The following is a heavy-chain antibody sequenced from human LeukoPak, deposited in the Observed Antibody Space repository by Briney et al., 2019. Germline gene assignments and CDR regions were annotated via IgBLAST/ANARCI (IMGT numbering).Heavy chain of an antibody. CDR2: IYSGGST. CDR3: ARGPIVVGTYYYMDA. J-gene: IGHJ6*03. D-gene: IGHD2-2*01. V-gene: IGHV3-53*01. CDR1: GFTVSSYY. Sequence: GGSLRLSCAASGFTVSSYYMSWVRQAPGKGLEWVSVIYSGGSTNYADSVKGRFTISRDNAKNTLYLQMNSLRVEDTAVYYCARGPIVVGTYYYMDAWGKGTTVTVSS.